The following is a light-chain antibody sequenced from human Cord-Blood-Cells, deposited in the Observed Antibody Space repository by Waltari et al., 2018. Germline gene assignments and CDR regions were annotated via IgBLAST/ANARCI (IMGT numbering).Light chain of an antibody. CDR1: QSVSSY. CDR3: QQRSNWPYT. CDR2: DAS. Sequence: EIVLTQSPAPLSLSPGESATLSCRASQSVSSYLAWYQQKPGQAPRLLIYDASNRATGIPARFSGSGSGTDFTLTISSLEPEDFAVYYCQQRSNWPYTFGQGTKLEIK. J-gene: IGKJ2*01. V-gene: IGKV3-11*01.